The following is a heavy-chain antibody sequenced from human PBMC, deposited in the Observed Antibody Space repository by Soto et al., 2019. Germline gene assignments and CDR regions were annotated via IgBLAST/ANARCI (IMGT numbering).Heavy chain of an antibody. J-gene: IGHJ6*02. CDR2: ISYDGSNK. CDR1: GFTFSSYG. D-gene: IGHD2-2*01. V-gene: IGHV3-30*18. Sequence: GGSLRLSCAASGFTFSSYGMHWVRQAPGKGLEWVAVISYDGSNKYYADSVKGRFTISRDNSKNTLYLQMNSLRAEDTAVYYCAKDYFSTVVPAASVTLYYYGMDVWGQGTTVTVSS. CDR3: AKDYFSTVVPAASVTLYYYGMDV.